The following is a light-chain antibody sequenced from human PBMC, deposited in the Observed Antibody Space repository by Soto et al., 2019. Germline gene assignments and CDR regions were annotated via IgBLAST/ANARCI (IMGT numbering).Light chain of an antibody. V-gene: IGKV3-15*01. CDR3: QQYINWLRGT. CDR2: GPS. CDR1: QSIGIT. Sequence: EIVMTQSPATLSVSPGESATLSCRASQSIGITVAWYQQKPGQAPRLLIYGPSTRVTGIPARFSGSGSGTEFTLTISSLQSEDFAIYYCQQYINWLRGTFGQGTKLEIK. J-gene: IGKJ2*02.